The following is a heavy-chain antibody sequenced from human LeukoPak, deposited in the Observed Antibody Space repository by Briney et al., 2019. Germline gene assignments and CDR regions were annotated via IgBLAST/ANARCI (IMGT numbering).Heavy chain of an antibody. CDR2: VRYDGSNK. CDR3: AKDPGGGGSYWDLTDYYFDY. J-gene: IGHJ4*02. CDR1: GFSFSSYG. D-gene: IGHD1-26*01. Sequence: PRGSLRLSCAASGFSFSSYGMHWVRQAPGKGLEWVAFVRYDGSNKYEDSVRGRFTISRDNSKNTMYLQMNSLRAEDTAVYYCAKDPGGGGSYWDLTDYYFDYWGQGTLVTVSS. V-gene: IGHV3-30*02.